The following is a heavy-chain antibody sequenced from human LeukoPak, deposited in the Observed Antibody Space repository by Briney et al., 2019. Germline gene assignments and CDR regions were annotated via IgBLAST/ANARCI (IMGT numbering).Heavy chain of an antibody. V-gene: IGHV1-8*01. J-gene: IGHJ4*02. CDR2: MNPNSGNT. D-gene: IGHD6-19*01. Sequence: GASVKVSCKASGYTFTSYDIIWVRQATGQGLEWMGWMNPNSGNTGYAQKFQGRVTMTRNTSISTAYMELSSLRSEDTAVYYCARGFVIAVAGNFDYWGQGTLVTVSS. CDR3: ARGFVIAVAGNFDY. CDR1: GYTFTSYD.